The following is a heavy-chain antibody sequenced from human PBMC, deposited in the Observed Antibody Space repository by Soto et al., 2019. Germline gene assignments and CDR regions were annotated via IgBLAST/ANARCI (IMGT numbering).Heavy chain of an antibody. Sequence: EVQLLESGGGLVQPGGSLRLSCAASGFTFSRFGMSWVRQAPGKGLEWVSGISGGGNPTYYSDSVKGRFTISRDSAKNTLYLQMNSLRTEDTAVYYCAQDITYDSSAYDSWGQGTLVTVSS. CDR2: ISGGGNPT. J-gene: IGHJ4*02. CDR3: AQDITYDSSAYDS. CDR1: GFTFSRFG. V-gene: IGHV3-23*01. D-gene: IGHD3-22*01.